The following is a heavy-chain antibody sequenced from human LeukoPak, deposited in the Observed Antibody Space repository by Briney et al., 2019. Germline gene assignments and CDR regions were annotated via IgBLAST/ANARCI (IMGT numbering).Heavy chain of an antibody. CDR1: GAPIGSFY. CDR2: ARSSGSR. J-gene: IGHJ4*02. Sequence: SETLSLTCSVSGAPIGSFYWSWIRQPAGKGLEWIGRARSSGSRNYIPSIKSRVTMSVDTSKNQLSLKLNTVTAADTAMYYCAREAVDYGSGSLDYWGQGILVTVSS. D-gene: IGHD3-10*01. V-gene: IGHV4-4*07. CDR3: AREAVDYGSGSLDY.